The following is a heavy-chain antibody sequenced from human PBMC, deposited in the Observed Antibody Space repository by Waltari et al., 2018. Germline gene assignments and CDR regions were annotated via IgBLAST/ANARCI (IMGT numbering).Heavy chain of an antibody. CDR3: ARQGQQLSNCWFDP. Sequence: QLQLQESGPGLLKPSETLSLTCSVSGGSISGSTYYWDWFRQPPGKGPEWIGNIYHSGTTFSNPSLKSRFAMSVDTSKNQFSLRLNSVTAADTAAYFCARQGQQLSNCWFDPWGQGILVTVSS. J-gene: IGHJ5*02. CDR2: IYHSGTT. CDR1: GGSISGSTYY. V-gene: IGHV4-39*01. D-gene: IGHD6-13*01.